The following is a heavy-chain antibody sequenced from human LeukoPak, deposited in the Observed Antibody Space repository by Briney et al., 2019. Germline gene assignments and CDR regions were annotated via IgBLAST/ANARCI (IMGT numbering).Heavy chain of an antibody. CDR1: GGSFSGYY. D-gene: IGHD5-18*01. Sequence: SETLSLTCAVYGGSFSGYYWSWMRQPPGKGREWIGEINHSGSTNYNPSLKSRVTISVDTSKKQCSLKLSSVTAADTAAYYCARVSGCSYGWGYYYYSDLWGKGPAVTVSS. J-gene: IGHJ6*03. CDR3: ARVSGCSYGWGYYYYSDL. V-gene: IGHV4-34*01. CDR2: INHSGST.